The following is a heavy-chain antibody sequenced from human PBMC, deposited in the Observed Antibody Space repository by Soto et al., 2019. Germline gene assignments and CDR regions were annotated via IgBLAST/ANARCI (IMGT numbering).Heavy chain of an antibody. V-gene: IGHV3-30*18. D-gene: IGHD6-13*01. CDR1: GFTFSSYG. J-gene: IGHJ4*02. Sequence: GGSLRLSCAASGFTFSSYGMHWVRQAPGKGLEWVAVISYDGSNKYYADSVKGRFTISRDNSKNTLYLQMNSLRAEDTAVYYCAKDLLHGSSWYVLNYWGQGTLVTVSS. CDR3: AKDLLHGSSWYVLNY. CDR2: ISYDGSNK.